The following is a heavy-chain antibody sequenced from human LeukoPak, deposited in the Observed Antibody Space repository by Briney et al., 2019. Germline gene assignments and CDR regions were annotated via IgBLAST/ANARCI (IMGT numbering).Heavy chain of an antibody. V-gene: IGHV4-59*08. J-gene: IGHJ6*03. D-gene: IGHD4-17*01. CDR2: IYYSGST. CDR3: ARHDHHTVTTGDYYYYMDV. Sequence: PSETLSLTCTVSGGSISGYYWSWIRQPPGKGLEWIGYIYYSGSTNYNPSLKSRVTISVDTSKNQFSLKLSSVTAADTAVYYCARHDHHTVTTGDYYYYMDVWGKGTTVTISS. CDR1: GGSISGYY.